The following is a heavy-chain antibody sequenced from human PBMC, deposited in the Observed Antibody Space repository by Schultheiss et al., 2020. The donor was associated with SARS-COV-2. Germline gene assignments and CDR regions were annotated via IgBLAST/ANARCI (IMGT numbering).Heavy chain of an antibody. Sequence: GGSLRLSCAASGFTFSSHWMHWVRQAPGKGLEWVAVISYDGSNKYYADSVKGRFTISRDNSKNTLYLQMNSLRAEDTAVYYCAKDWSSGRDYWGQGTLVTVSS. J-gene: IGHJ4*02. CDR1: GFTFSSHW. V-gene: IGHV3-30*18. CDR2: ISYDGSNK. CDR3: AKDWSSGRDY. D-gene: IGHD6-19*01.